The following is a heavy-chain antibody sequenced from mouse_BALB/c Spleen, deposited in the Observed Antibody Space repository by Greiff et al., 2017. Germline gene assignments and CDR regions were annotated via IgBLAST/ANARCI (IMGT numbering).Heavy chain of an antibody. Sequence: EVQRVESGGGLVQPGGSRKLSCAASGFTFSSFGMHWVRQAPEKGLEWVAYISSGSSTIYYADTVKGRFTISRDNPKNTLFLQMTSLRSEDTAMYYCAKIGSLYAMDYWGQGTSVTVSS. D-gene: IGHD1-1*01. J-gene: IGHJ4*01. CDR2: ISSGSSTI. CDR3: AKIGSLYAMDY. CDR1: GFTFSSFG. V-gene: IGHV5-17*02.